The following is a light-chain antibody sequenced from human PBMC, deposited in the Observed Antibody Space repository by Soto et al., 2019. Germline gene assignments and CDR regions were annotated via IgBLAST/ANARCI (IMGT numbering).Light chain of an antibody. CDR3: AAWDDSLSGWV. CDR2: RNN. Sequence: LTQPPSASGTPGQRVTISCSGSSSNIGSNYVYWYQQLPGTAPKLLIYRNNQRPSGVPDRFSGSKSGTSASLAISGLRSEDEADYYCAAWDDSLSGWVFGGGTQLTVL. V-gene: IGLV1-47*01. J-gene: IGLJ3*02. CDR1: SSNIGSNY.